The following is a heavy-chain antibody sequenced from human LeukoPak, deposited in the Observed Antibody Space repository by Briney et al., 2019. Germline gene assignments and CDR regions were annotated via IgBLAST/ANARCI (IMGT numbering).Heavy chain of an antibody. CDR2: INHSGST. D-gene: IGHD4-17*01. V-gene: IGHV4-34*01. CDR1: GGSFSGYY. CDR3: ARGRAVNY. J-gene: IGHJ4*02. Sequence: SETLSLTCAVYGGSFSGYYWSWIRQPPGKGLEWIGEINHSGSTNYNPSLKSRVTISVDTSKNQFSLKLSYVTAADTAVYYCARGRAVNYWGQGTLVTVSS.